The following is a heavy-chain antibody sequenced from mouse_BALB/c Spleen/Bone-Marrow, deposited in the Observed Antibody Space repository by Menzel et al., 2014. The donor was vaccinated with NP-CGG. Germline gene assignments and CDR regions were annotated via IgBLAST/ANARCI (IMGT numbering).Heavy chain of an antibody. Sequence: EVKLAESGGGLVQPGGSLRLSCATSGFTFTDYYMSWVRQTPGKALEWLGFIRNKANGYTTDYSVSVKGRFTISRDNSQSILYLQMNTLRAEDSATYYCARDENYDIYWYFDVWGAGTTVTVSS. J-gene: IGHJ1*01. CDR3: ARDENYDIYWYFDV. D-gene: IGHD1-1*01. V-gene: IGHV7-3*02. CDR1: GFTFTDYY. CDR2: IRNKANGYTT.